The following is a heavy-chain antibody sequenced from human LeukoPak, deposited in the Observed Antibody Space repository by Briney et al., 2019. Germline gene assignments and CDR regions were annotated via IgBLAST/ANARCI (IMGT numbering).Heavy chain of an antibody. V-gene: IGHV3-7*04. Sequence: GGSLRLSCVASGFTFSSYWMSWVRQDPGKGLEWVANIKPDGSEKKYVDSVNGRFTISRDNAKNSLYLQMNSLRAEDTAAYYCARGGYYYGNWGQGTLVTVSS. CDR2: IKPDGSEK. J-gene: IGHJ4*02. CDR3: ARGGYYYGN. CDR1: GFTFSSYW. D-gene: IGHD3-22*01.